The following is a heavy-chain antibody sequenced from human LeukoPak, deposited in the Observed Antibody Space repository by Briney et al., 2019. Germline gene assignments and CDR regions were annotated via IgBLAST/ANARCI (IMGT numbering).Heavy chain of an antibody. V-gene: IGHV4-59*01. CDR3: ARGPGSYDFDY. J-gene: IGHJ4*02. D-gene: IGHD1-26*01. CDR2: IHKSGST. Sequence: SETLSLTCTVSGGSISGYYWSWIRQPPGKGLEWIGYIHKSGSTNYNPSLKSRVTISVDTSKNQFSLKLSSVTAADTALYYCARGPGSYDFDYWGQGTLVTVSS. CDR1: GGSISGYY.